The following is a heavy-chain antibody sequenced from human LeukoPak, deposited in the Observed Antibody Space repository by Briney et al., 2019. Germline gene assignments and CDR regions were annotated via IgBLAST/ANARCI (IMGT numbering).Heavy chain of an antibody. CDR1: GGIFSSYA. Sequence: SVKVSCKPAGGIFSSYAISWVRRAPGQGLGWLGGIIPLFGRPVYAQNFQCRVTISAHKSTSTAYMEVRSLRSEDTAMYYCAELERRWFDPWGQGTQVSVSS. CDR3: AELERRWFDP. J-gene: IGHJ5*02. CDR2: IIPLFGRP. D-gene: IGHD1-1*01. V-gene: IGHV1-69*06.